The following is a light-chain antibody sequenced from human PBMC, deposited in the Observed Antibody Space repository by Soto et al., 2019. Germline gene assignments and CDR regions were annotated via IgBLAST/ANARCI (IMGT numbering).Light chain of an antibody. CDR1: QSVSRDY. V-gene: IGKV3-20*01. Sequence: EIVLTQSPGTLSLSPGERATLSCRASQSVSRDYLAWYQQKPGQAPRLLIYGASSRATDIPDRFSGSGSGTDFTLTISRLEPEDFAVYYCHQYGGSPQTLGQGTKVDIK. CDR2: GAS. J-gene: IGKJ1*01. CDR3: HQYGGSPQT.